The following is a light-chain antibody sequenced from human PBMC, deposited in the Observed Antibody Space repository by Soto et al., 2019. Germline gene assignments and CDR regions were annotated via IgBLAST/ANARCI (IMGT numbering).Light chain of an antibody. CDR2: GAS. Sequence: EIVLTQSPGTLSLSPGERATLSCRASQSISSSYLAWYQQKPGQAPRPLIYGASTRATGIPDRFSGSGSGTDFTLTISRLEPEDSAVYYCQQYGTSPRTFGQGPKVEIK. V-gene: IGKV3-20*01. CDR3: QQYGTSPRT. J-gene: IGKJ1*01. CDR1: QSISSSY.